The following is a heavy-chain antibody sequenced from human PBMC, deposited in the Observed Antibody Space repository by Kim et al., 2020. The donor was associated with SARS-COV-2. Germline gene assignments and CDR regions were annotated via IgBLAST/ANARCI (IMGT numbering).Heavy chain of an antibody. CDR3: ARPVRGSGSYSTQPGDGM. CDR1: GGSFSGYY. V-gene: IGHV4-34*01. D-gene: IGHD3-10*01. J-gene: IGHJ6*01. CDR2: INHSGST. Sequence: SETLSLTCAVYGGSFSGYYWSWIRQPPGKGLEWIGEINHSGSTNYNPSLKSRVTISVDTSKNQFSLKLSSVTAADTAVYYCARPVRGSGSYSTQPGDGM.